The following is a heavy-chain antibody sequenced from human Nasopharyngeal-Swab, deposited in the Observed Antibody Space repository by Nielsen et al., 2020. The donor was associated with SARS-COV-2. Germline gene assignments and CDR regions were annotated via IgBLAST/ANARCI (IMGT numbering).Heavy chain of an antibody. CDR2: INTNTGNP. J-gene: IGHJ6*02. Sequence: VRQAPGQGLEWMGWINTNTGNPTYAQGFTGRFVFSLDTSVSTAYLQISSLKAEDTAVYHCARAFVSSWPYYYYYGMDVWGQGTTVTVSS. CDR3: ARAFVSSWPYYYYYGMDV. V-gene: IGHV7-4-1*02. D-gene: IGHD6-13*01.